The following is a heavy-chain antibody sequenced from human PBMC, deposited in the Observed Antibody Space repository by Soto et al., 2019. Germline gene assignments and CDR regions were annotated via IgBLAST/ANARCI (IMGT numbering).Heavy chain of an antibody. J-gene: IGHJ6*02. D-gene: IGHD2-2*01. CDR2: ISGSGGST. V-gene: IGHV3-23*01. CDR3: ANACSSTSCYDYYYYGMDV. CDR1: GFTFSSYA. Sequence: GGSLRLSCAASGFTFSSYAMSWVRQAPGKGLEWVSAISGSGGSTYYADSVKGRFTISRDNSKNTLYLQMNSLRAEDTAVYYCANACSSTSCYDYYYYGMDVWGQGTTVTVSS.